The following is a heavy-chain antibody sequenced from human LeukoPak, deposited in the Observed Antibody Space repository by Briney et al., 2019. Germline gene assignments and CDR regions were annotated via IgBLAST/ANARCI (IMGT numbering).Heavy chain of an antibody. V-gene: IGHV4-59*01. J-gene: IGHJ4*02. CDR2: VSYSGST. CDR1: GGSISNYY. Sequence: PSETLSLTCTVSGGSISNYYWNWIRQPPGKGLEWIGYVSYSGSTNYNPSLKSRVTISVDTSKNQFSLKLSSVTAADTAVYYCARADSSGWYGYYFDYWGQGTLVIVSS. D-gene: IGHD6-19*01. CDR3: ARADSSGWYGYYFDY.